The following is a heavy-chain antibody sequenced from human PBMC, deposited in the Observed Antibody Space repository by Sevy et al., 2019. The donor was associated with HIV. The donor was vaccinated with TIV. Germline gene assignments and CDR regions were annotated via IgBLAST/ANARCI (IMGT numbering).Heavy chain of an antibody. CDR2: ISSSSTYI. J-gene: IGHJ4*02. V-gene: IGHV3-21*01. CDR1: GFTFSTYS. Sequence: GGSLRLSCAASGFTFSTYSMKWVRQAPGKGLEWVSSISSSSTYIYYADSVKGRFTVSRDNAKYSLYLQMNGLRAEDTAVYYCARDPVANYYFDYWGQGTLVTVSS. D-gene: IGHD2-15*01. CDR3: ARDPVANYYFDY.